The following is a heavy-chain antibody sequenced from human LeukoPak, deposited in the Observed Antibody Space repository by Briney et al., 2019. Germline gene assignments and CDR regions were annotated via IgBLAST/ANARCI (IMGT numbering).Heavy chain of an antibody. D-gene: IGHD3-3*01. Sequence: ASVTVSCKASGYTFTSYSVHWVRQAPGQGLDWMGIINPSGGSTSYAQKFQGRVTMTRDTSTSTVYMQLSSLRSEDTAVYYCARAISPVAYYGMDVWGQGTTVTVSS. CDR2: INPSGGST. J-gene: IGHJ6*02. CDR3: ARAISPVAYYGMDV. V-gene: IGHV1-46*01. CDR1: GYTFTSYS.